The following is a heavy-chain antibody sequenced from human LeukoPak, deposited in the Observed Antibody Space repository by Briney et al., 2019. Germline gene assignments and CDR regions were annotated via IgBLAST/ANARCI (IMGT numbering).Heavy chain of an antibody. CDR3: ARDTRTFDY. CDR2: IKQDGSEK. V-gene: IGHV3-7*01. D-gene: IGHD1-26*01. Sequence: GGSLRLSCAASGFTFSSYRMNWVRQAPGKGMEWVANIKQDGSEKYYVDSVKGRFTISRDNAKNLLFLQMNSLRAEDTAVYYCARDTRTFDYWGQGTLVTVSS. CDR1: GFTFSSYR. J-gene: IGHJ4*02.